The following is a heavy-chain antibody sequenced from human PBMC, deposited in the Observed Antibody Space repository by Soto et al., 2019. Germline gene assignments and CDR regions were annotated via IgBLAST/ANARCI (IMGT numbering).Heavy chain of an antibody. V-gene: IGHV3-11*01. Sequence: QVQLVESGGGLVKPGGSLRLSCAASGFTFSDYYMNWIRQAPGKGLEWVSYITSSGRTTYYADSVKGRFTISRDNAKNSLYLQMNSLRAEDTALYYCARDLGLVLEYSRSPLSYYGMDVWGQGTTVTVSS. CDR1: GFTFSDYY. CDR2: ITSSGRTT. CDR3: ARDLGLVLEYSRSPLSYYGMDV. D-gene: IGHD6-6*01. J-gene: IGHJ6*02.